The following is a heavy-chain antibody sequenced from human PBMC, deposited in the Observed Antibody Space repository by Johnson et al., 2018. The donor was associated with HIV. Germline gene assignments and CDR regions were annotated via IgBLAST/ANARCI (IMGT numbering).Heavy chain of an antibody. J-gene: IGHJ3*02. CDR3: AKDLMYNWNDVGAFDI. D-gene: IGHD1-1*01. CDR1: GFTFDDYG. V-gene: IGHV3-48*01. CDR2: ISSSGSTI. Sequence: VQLVESGGGVVRPGGSLRISCAASGFTFDDYGMSWIRQAPGKGLEWVSYISSSGSTIYYADSVKGRFTISRDNSKNTLYLQMNSLRAEDTAVYYCAKDLMYNWNDVGAFDIWGQGTMVTVSS.